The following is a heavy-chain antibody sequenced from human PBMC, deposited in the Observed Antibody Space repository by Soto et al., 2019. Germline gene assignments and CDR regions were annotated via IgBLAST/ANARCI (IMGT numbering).Heavy chain of an antibody. CDR1: GGTFSSYA. CDR2: IIPIFGTA. CDR3: ARVLMGGDYVDYYYGMDV. V-gene: IGHV1-69*01. J-gene: IGHJ6*02. D-gene: IGHD4-17*01. Sequence: QVQLVQSGAEVKKPGSSVKVSCKASGGTFSSYAISWVRQAPGPGLEWMGGIIPIFGTANYAQKFQGRVTITADESTSTAYMELSSLRSEDTAVYYCARVLMGGDYVDYYYGMDVWGQGTTVTVSS.